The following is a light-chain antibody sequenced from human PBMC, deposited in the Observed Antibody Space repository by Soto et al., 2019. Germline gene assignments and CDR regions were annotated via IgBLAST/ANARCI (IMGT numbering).Light chain of an antibody. V-gene: IGLV2-14*02. CDR2: EGS. Sequence: QSVLTQPASVSGSPGQSITISCTGTSSDVGSYNLVSWYQQHPGKAPKLMIYEGSKRPSGVSNRFSGSKSGNTASLTISGLQAEDEADYYCSSYASSTNPYVFGTGTKVTV. CDR3: SSYASSTNPYV. CDR1: SSDVGSYNL. J-gene: IGLJ1*01.